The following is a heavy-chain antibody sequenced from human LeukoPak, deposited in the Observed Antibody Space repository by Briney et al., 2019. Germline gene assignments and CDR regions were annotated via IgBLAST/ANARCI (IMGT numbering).Heavy chain of an antibody. V-gene: IGHV3-30*02. CDR2: IRYDGSHK. CDR1: GFTFSGHG. J-gene: IGHJ4*02. CDR3: AKDISCIGGGVCPKVYDY. D-gene: IGHD2-8*02. Sequence: GGSLRLSXTASGFTFSGHGMHWVRQAPGKGLEWVAFIRYDGSHKYYADSVKGRFTVSRDNSKNTLYLQMNSLRAEDTAVYYCAKDISCIGGGVCPKVYDYWGQGTLVTVSS.